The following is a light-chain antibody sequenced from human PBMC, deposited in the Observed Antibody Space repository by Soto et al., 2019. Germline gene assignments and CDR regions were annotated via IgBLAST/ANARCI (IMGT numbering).Light chain of an antibody. CDR2: GVS. V-gene: IGKV3-20*01. CDR3: QQLNSYPLT. CDR1: QSVSSSY. J-gene: IGKJ4*01. Sequence: EIVLTQSPGTLSLSPGERATLSCRASQSVSSSYLAWYQQKPGQAPRLLIYGVSSRATGIPDRFSGSGSGTDFTLTISSLQPEDFATYYCQQLNSYPLTFSGGTKVDIK.